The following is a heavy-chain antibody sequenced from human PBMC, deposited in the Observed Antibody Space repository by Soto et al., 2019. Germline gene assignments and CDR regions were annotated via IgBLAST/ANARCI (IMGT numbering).Heavy chain of an antibody. Sequence: GGSLRLSCAASGFTFSSYGMHWVRQAPGKGLEWVAVISYDGSNKYYADSVKGRFTISRDNSKNTLYLQMNSLRAEDTAVYYCAKVLLGYSSSAGLDYWGQGTLVTVSS. CDR1: GFTFSSYG. J-gene: IGHJ4*02. CDR2: ISYDGSNK. D-gene: IGHD6-6*01. CDR3: AKVLLGYSSSAGLDY. V-gene: IGHV3-30*18.